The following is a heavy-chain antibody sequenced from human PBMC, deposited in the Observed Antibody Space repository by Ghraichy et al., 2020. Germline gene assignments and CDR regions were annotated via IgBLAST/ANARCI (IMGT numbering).Heavy chain of an antibody. V-gene: IGHV4-34*01. J-gene: IGHJ1*01. D-gene: IGHD3-9*01. CDR1: GGSFSGYY. Sequence: SETLSLTCAVYGGSFSGYYWSWIRQPPGKGLEWIGEINHSGSTNYNPSLKSRVTISVDTSKNQFSLKLSSVTAADTAVYYCATYQLRYFDWLSRVEYFQHWGQGTLVNVSS. CDR3: ATYQLRYFDWLSRVEYFQH. CDR2: INHSGST.